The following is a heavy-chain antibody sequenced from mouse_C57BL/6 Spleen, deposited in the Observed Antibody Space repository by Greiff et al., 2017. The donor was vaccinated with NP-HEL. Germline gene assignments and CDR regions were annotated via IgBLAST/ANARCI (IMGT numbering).Heavy chain of an antibody. CDR3: ARPSIYYGNYYAMDY. J-gene: IGHJ4*01. CDR2: INPNNGGT. D-gene: IGHD2-1*01. Sequence: EVQLQESGPELVKPGASVKMSCKASGYTFTDYNMHWVKQSHGKSLEWIGYINPNNGGTSYNQKFKGKATLTVNKSSSTAYMELRSLTSEDSAVYYCARPSIYYGNYYAMDYWGQGTSVTVSS. V-gene: IGHV1-22*01. CDR1: GYTFTDYN.